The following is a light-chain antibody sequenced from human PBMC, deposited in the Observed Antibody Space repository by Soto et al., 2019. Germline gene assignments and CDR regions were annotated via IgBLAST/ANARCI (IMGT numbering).Light chain of an antibody. V-gene: IGKV3-15*01. CDR2: GAS. CDR3: QQYHNWPPQYT. J-gene: IGKJ2*01. CDR1: QSVASN. Sequence: EIVMTQSPASLSVSPGDGATLSCRASQSVASNVAWYQQRPGQGPRLLIHGASTRAVGVPARFSGSGSGTDFTLNISSLQSEDFVVYYCQQYHNWPPQYTFGQGTKLQIK.